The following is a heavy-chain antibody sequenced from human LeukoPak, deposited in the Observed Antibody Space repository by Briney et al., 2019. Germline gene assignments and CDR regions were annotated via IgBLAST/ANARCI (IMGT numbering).Heavy chain of an antibody. CDR2: ISGSGGST. Sequence: GGSLRLSCAASGFTFSSYAMSWVRQAPGKGLGWVSAISGSGGSTYYADSVKGRFTISRDNSKNTLYLQMNSLRAEDTAVYYCAKKATVVTLHYWYFDLWGRGTLVTVSS. D-gene: IGHD4-23*01. CDR1: GFTFSSYA. J-gene: IGHJ2*01. CDR3: AKKATVVTLHYWYFDL. V-gene: IGHV3-23*01.